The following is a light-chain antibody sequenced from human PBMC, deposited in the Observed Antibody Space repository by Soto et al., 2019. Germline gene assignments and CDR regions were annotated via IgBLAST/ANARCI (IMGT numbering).Light chain of an antibody. J-gene: IGKJ4*01. CDR3: QEYYNWPFT. V-gene: IGKV3-15*01. CDR2: GAS. Sequence: EIVMTQSPATLSVSPGERGTLSCRASQSVSSNLGWYQQKPGQAPRLLIYGASIRHTGIPARFSGSGSGTEFTLTISSLQSEDFAVYYCQEYYNWPFTFGGGTKLEIK. CDR1: QSVSSN.